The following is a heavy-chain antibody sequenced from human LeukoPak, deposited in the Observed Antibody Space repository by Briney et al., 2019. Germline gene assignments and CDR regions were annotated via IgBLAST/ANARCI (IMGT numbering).Heavy chain of an antibody. CDR1: GFTFSTYS. V-gene: IGHV3-48*04. CDR3: ARFDYSSAFDY. CDR2: ISSSGSTI. Sequence: GGSLRLSCAASGFTFSTYSMNWVRQAPGKGLEWVSYISSSGSTIYYADSVKGRFTISRDNAKNSLYLQMNSLRAEDTAVYYCARFDYSSAFDYWGQGTLVTVSS. J-gene: IGHJ4*02. D-gene: IGHD4-11*01.